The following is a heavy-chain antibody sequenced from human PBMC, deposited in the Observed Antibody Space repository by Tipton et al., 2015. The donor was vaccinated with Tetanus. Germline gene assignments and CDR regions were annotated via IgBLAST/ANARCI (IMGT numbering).Heavy chain of an antibody. Sequence: TLSLTCTVSGGSLSSGTYYWGWIRQPPGKGLEWIGNIYYSGSTYYNASLESRVTISIDTSKNEFSLKLTSVTAADTAAYYCATQTDNWFDPWGQGTLVTVSS. J-gene: IGHJ5*02. V-gene: IGHV4-39*01. CDR3: ATQTDNWFDP. CDR1: GGSLSSGTYY. CDR2: IYYSGST.